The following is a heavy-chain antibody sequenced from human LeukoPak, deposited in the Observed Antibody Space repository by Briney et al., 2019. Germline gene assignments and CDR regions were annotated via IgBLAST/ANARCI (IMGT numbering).Heavy chain of an antibody. J-gene: IGHJ2*01. CDR1: GGSFSGYY. Sequence: PSETLSLTCAVYGGSFSGYYWSWVRQSPGKGLEWIGYIYYSGSTNYNPSLKSRVTISVDTSKNQFSLKLSSVTAADTAVYYCARGRQFGWYFVLWGRGTLVTVSS. CDR3: ARGRQFGWYFVL. V-gene: IGHV4-59*01. D-gene: IGHD3-10*01. CDR2: IYYSGST.